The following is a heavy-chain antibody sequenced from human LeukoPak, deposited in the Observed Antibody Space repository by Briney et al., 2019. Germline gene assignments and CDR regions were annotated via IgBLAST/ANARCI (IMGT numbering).Heavy chain of an antibody. CDR1: GGSISSGSYY. CDR3: AITPRPKNIFDP. Sequence: SETLSLACSVSGGSISSGSYYWAWIRQPPGKGLEWIASIHYNGNAFYNPSLKSRVTISIDTSENQFSLKVKSLTAADTAVYFCAITPRPKNIFDPWGQGTLVTVSS. D-gene: IGHD6-6*01. CDR2: IHYNGNA. J-gene: IGHJ5*02. V-gene: IGHV4-39*07.